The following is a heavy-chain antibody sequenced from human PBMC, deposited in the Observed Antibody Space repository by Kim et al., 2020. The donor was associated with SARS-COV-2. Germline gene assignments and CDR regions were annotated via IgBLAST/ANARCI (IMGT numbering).Heavy chain of an antibody. J-gene: IGHJ6*02. Sequence: GGSLRLSCAASGFTFSSYSMNWVRQAPGKGLEWVSSISSSSSYIYYADSVKGRFTISRDNAKNSLYLQMNSLRAEDTAVYYCARDSRESSLWFGELLSYYYYGMDVWGQGTTVTVSS. CDR2: ISSSSSYI. CDR3: ARDSRESSLWFGELLSYYYYGMDV. V-gene: IGHV3-21*04. CDR1: GFTFSSYS. D-gene: IGHD3-10*01.